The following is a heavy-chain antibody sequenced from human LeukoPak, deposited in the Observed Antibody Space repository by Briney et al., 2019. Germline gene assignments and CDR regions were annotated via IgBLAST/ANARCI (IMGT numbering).Heavy chain of an antibody. CDR2: IWYDGSNK. CDR3: ARDDSSATDAFDI. J-gene: IGHJ3*02. V-gene: IGHV3-33*01. D-gene: IGHD3-22*01. CDR1: GFTFSSYG. Sequence: GGSLRLSCAASGFTFSSYGMHWVRQAPGKGLEWVAVIWYDGSNKYYADSVKGRFTISRDNSKNTLYLQMNSLRAEDTAVYYCARDDSSATDAFDIWGQGTMVTVSS.